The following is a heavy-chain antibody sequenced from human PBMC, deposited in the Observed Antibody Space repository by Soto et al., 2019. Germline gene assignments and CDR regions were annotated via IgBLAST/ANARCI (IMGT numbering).Heavy chain of an antibody. J-gene: IGHJ4*02. CDR3: VKAVGPTAPSSRIFDY. CDR2: ISGDGGSI. CDR1: GFTFSNCT. V-gene: IGHV3-23*01. D-gene: IGHD1-26*01. Sequence: GGSLRLSCAASGFTFSNCTMSWVRQAPGKGLAWVSIISGDGGSIYYADSVEGRFTISRDNSKNTLNLQMSSLRAGDTAVYYCVKAVGPTAPSSRIFDYWGLGTLVTVSS.